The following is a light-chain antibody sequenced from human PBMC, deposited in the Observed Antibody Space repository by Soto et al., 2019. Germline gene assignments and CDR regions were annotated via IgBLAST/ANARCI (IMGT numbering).Light chain of an antibody. Sequence: EIGLTQSACTLSWSPGERATPSCGTSLSVSSYLAWYQQKTGQAPRLLIYGASSRATGIPDRFTGSGYGTDFNLTISRLEPEDLAVYYCQQYDSSRQTFGQGTKVDIK. J-gene: IGKJ1*01. CDR3: QQYDSSRQT. CDR1: LSVSSY. CDR2: GAS. V-gene: IGKV3-20*01.